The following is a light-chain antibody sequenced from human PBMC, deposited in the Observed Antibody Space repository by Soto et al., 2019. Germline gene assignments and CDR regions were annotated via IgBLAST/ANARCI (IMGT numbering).Light chain of an antibody. V-gene: IGKV3-20*01. Sequence: MGVTQCPATLSETPGDRATLSCRASQYIGSAVAWYHQRSGQAPRLLIFRASNKATGIPDRFSGSGSGTEFILTISGLEPEDSGIYHCHQHGGSPETFAQRTKV. CDR2: RAS. CDR3: HQHGGSPET. CDR1: QYIGSA. J-gene: IGKJ1*01.